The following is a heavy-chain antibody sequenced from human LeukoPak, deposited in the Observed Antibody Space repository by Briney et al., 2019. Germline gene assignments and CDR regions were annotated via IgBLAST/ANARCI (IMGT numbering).Heavy chain of an antibody. V-gene: IGHV3-43*02. Sequence: GGSLRLSCAAPGFMFHDYAIHWLRQAPGKGLEGVSLISGDGGSTFSADSVKGRFTISRDNGKTSLYLQMNSLRSDDTALYYCARESESSGWYAYWGQGTLVTVSS. D-gene: IGHD6-19*01. CDR2: ISGDGGST. CDR1: GFMFHDYA. J-gene: IGHJ4*02. CDR3: ARESESSGWYAY.